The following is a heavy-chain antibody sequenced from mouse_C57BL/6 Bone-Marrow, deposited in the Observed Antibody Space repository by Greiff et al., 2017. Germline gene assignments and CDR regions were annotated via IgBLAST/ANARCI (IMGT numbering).Heavy chain of an antibody. V-gene: IGHV1-80*01. CDR1: GYAFSSYW. D-gene: IGHD1-1*01. Sequence: VKLVESGAELVKPGASVKISCKASGYAFSSYWMNWVKQRPGKGLEWIGQIYPGDGDTNYNGKFKGKATLTADKSSSTAYMQRSSLTSEDSAVYFCAREDYYYGLDYWGQGTTLTVSS. CDR2: IYPGDGDT. J-gene: IGHJ2*01. CDR3: AREDYYYGLDY.